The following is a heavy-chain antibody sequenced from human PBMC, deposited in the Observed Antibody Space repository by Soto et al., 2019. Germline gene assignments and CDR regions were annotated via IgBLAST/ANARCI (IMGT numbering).Heavy chain of an antibody. J-gene: IGHJ6*04. CDR1: GFTFDDYA. V-gene: IGHV3-9*01. D-gene: IGHD3-16*01. CDR2: ISWNSGSI. CDR3: AKDVMITFGGVAGSLDV. Sequence: VQLVESGGGLEQPGRSLRLSCAASGFTFDDYAMHWVRQAPGKGLEWVSGISWNSGSIGYADSVKGRFTISRDNAKNSLYLQMNSLRAEDTALYYCAKDVMITFGGVAGSLDVWGKGTTVTVSS.